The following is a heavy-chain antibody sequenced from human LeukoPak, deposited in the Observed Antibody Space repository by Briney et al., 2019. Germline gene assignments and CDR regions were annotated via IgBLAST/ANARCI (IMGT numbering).Heavy chain of an antibody. D-gene: IGHD4-23*01. V-gene: IGHV3-23*01. CDR3: ARAIGKSEGY. CDR1: GFTFSSYA. J-gene: IGHJ4*02. CDR2: ISGSGGST. Sequence: GGSLRLSCAASGFTFSSYAMSWVRQAPGKGLEWVSLISGSGGSTYYADSVKGRFTISRDNSKNTLYLQMNSLRAEDTAVYYCARAIGKSEGYWGQGTLVTVSS.